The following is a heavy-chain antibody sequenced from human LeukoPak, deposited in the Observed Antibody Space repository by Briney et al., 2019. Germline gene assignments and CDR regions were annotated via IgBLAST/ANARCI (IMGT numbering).Heavy chain of an antibody. J-gene: IGHJ5*02. CDR3: ARAAIPDPRRDGYNWGFDP. CDR1: GGTFSSYA. D-gene: IGHD5-24*01. Sequence: SVKVSCRASGGTFSSYAISWVRQAPGQGLEWMGGIIPIFGTANYAQKFQGRVTITADESTSTAYMELSSLRSEDTAVYYCARAAIPDPRRDGYNWGFDPWGQGTLVTVSS. V-gene: IGHV1-69*13. CDR2: IIPIFGTA.